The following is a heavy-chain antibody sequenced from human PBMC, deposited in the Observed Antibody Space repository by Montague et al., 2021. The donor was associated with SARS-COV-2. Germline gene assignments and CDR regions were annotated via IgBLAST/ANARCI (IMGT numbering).Heavy chain of an antibody. CDR3: ARDWGSGDVLRYFDWFTLKALDY. D-gene: IGHD3-9*01. Sequence: SLRLSCAASGFTFSSYWMNWVRQAPGKGLEWVANIKQDGSEKYYVDSVKGRFTISRDNAKNSLYLQMNSLRAEDTAVYYCARDWGSGDVLRYFDWFTLKALDYWGQGTLVTVSS. CDR2: IKQDGSEK. V-gene: IGHV3-7*01. CDR1: GFTFSSYW. J-gene: IGHJ4*02.